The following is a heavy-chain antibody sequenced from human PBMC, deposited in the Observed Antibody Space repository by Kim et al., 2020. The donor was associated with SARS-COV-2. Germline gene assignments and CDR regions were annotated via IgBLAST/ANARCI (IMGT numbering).Heavy chain of an antibody. V-gene: IGHV4-31*03. Sequence: SETLSLTCTVSGGSISSGGYYWSWIRQHPGKGLEWIGYIYYSGSTYYNPSLKSRVTISVDTSKNQFSLKLSSVTAADTAVYYCARLTGDFGWFDPWGQGTLVTVSS. D-gene: IGHD7-27*01. J-gene: IGHJ5*02. CDR2: IYYSGST. CDR3: ARLTGDFGWFDP. CDR1: GGSISSGGYY.